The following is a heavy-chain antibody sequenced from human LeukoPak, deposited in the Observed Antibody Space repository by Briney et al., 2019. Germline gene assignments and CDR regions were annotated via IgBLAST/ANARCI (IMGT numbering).Heavy chain of an antibody. CDR3: ARAHSSSWYDY. CDR2: INPNSGGT. J-gene: IGHJ4*02. CDR1: GYTFTGYY. D-gene: IGHD6-13*01. Sequence: ASVKASCKASGYTFTGYYMHWVRQAPGQGREWMGWINPNSGGTNYAQKFQGRVTMTRDTSISTAYMELSRLRSDDTAVYYCARAHSSSWYDYWGQGTLVTVSS. V-gene: IGHV1-2*02.